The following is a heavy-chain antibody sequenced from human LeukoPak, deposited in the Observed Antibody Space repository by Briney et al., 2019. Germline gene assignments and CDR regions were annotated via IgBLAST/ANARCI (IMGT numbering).Heavy chain of an antibody. D-gene: IGHD2-21*02. CDR2: INPNSGGT. CDR1: GYTFTGYY. V-gene: IGHV1-2*04. Sequence: ASVKVSCKASGYTFTGYYVHWVRQAPGQGLEWMGWINPNSGGTNYAQKFQGWVTMTRDTSISTAYMELSRLRSDDTAVYYCARDRGDPTSDAFDIWGQGTMVTVSS. J-gene: IGHJ3*02. CDR3: ARDRGDPTSDAFDI.